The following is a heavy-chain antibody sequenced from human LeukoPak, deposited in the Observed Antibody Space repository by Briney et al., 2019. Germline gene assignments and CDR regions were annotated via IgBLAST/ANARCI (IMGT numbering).Heavy chain of an antibody. V-gene: IGHV4-34*01. CDR1: GGSFSGYY. J-gene: IGHJ4*02. D-gene: IGHD3-10*01. CDR3: ARGSGSLFFDY. Sequence: SETLSLTCAVYGGSFSGYYWSWIRQPPGKGLEWIGEINHSGSTNYNPSLKSRVTISVDTSKNQFSLKLSSVTSADTAVYYCARGSGSLFFDYWGQGTLVTVSS. CDR2: INHSGST.